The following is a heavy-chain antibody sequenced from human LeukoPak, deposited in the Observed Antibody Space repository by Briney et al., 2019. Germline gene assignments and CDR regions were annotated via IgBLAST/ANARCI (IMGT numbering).Heavy chain of an antibody. Sequence: PSETLSLTCTVSGGSISSYYWSWIRQPPGRGLGWIGYIYYSGSTNYNPSLKSRVSISVDTSKNQFSLKLSSVTAADTAVYYCSRHYYFDSSGFPHDAFDIWGQGTMVTVSS. V-gene: IGHV4-59*08. CDR1: GGSISSYY. J-gene: IGHJ3*02. D-gene: IGHD3-22*01. CDR2: IYYSGST. CDR3: SRHYYFDSSGFPHDAFDI.